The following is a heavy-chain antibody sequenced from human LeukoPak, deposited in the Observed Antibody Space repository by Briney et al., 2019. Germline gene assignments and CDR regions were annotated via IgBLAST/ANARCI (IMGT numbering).Heavy chain of an antibody. V-gene: IGHV1-46*01. J-gene: IGHJ3*01. Sequence: ASVKVSCKASGYTFTSYYMHWVRQAPGQGLEWMGIINPSGGSTSYAQKFQGRVVMTRDTSTSTVYMDLSSLTSEDTAVYYCARTMYYYDSANAFHVWGLGTMVTVSS. CDR3: ARTMYYYDSANAFHV. CDR1: GYTFTSYY. CDR2: INPSGGST. D-gene: IGHD3-22*01.